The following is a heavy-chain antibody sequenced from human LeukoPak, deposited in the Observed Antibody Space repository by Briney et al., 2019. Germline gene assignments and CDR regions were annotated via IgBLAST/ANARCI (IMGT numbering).Heavy chain of an antibody. CDR1: GFTFSTYG. CDR3: AKEGWDKSYWYGRIDY. V-gene: IGHV3-30*18. D-gene: IGHD2-8*02. CDR2: ISNDGNKK. J-gene: IGHJ4*02. Sequence: GGSLRLSCAATGFTFSTYGMHWVRQAPGKGLEWVAAISNDGNKKYYADSVKGRFTISRDNPKNTLFLQMNSLRAEDTAVYYCAKEGWDKSYWYGRIDYWGQGTLVTVSS.